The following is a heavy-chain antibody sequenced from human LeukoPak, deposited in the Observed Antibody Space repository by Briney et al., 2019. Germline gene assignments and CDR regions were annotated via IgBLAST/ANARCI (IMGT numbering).Heavy chain of an antibody. D-gene: IGHD6-13*01. CDR2: INTNTGNP. CDR3: ARLHTLLPPIYLGTSSSWYYYYYMDV. CDR1: GGTFSSYA. Sequence: GASVKVSCKASGGTFSSYAISWVRQAPGQGLEWMGWINTNTGNPTYAQGFTGRFVFSLDTSVSTAYLQISSLKAEDTAVYYCARLHTLLPPIYLGTSSSWYYYYYMDVWGKGTTVTVSS. J-gene: IGHJ6*03. V-gene: IGHV7-4-1*02.